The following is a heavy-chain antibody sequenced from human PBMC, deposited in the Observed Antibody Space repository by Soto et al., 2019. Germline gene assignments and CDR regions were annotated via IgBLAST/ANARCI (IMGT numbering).Heavy chain of an antibody. Sequence: SETLSLTCTVSGGSISSYYWNWIRQPAGKGLEWIGRIYISGSTNYNSSLKSRVTMSVDTSKNQFSLKLSSVTAADTAVYYCATSPYSGYDIHFDYWGQGTLVTVS. CDR3: ATSPYSGYDIHFDY. CDR2: IYISGST. CDR1: GGSISSYY. D-gene: IGHD5-12*01. V-gene: IGHV4-4*07. J-gene: IGHJ4*02.